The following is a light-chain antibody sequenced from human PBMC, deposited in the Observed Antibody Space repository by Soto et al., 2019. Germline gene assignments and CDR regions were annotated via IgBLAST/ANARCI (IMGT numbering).Light chain of an antibody. J-gene: IGLJ3*02. CDR1: GSNIRENA. CDR3: AAWDDSLKAML. CDR2: SNA. Sequence: QSVLTQPPSASGTPGQTVTISCSGSGSNIRENAVNWYQHLPGTAPQLLIYSNALRPSGVPHRFSGSKSGTAGSLAISGLQSEDEAHYYCAAWDDSLKAMLFGGGTKLTVL. V-gene: IGLV1-44*01.